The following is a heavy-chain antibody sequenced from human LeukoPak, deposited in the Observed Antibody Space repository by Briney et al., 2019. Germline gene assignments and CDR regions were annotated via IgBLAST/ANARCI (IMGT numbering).Heavy chain of an antibody. CDR1: GFTFSSYG. D-gene: IGHD5-12*01. CDR3: AKDSGYDTYYFDY. CDR2: ISYDGSNK. V-gene: IGHV3-30*18. Sequence: GRSLRLSCAASGFTFSSYGMHWVRQAPGKGLEWVAVISYDGSNKYYADSVKGRFTISRDNSKNTLYLQMNSLRAEDTAVYYCAKDSGYDTYYFDYWGQGTLVTVSS. J-gene: IGHJ4*02.